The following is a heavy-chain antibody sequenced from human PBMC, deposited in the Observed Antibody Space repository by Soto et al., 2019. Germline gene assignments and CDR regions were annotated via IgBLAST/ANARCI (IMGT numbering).Heavy chain of an antibody. CDR3: AAPYFGDYLRAFDI. V-gene: IGHV1-58*01. CDR2: IVVGSDNT. J-gene: IGHJ3*02. Sequence: QMQLVQSGPEVKKTGTSVKVSCKASGFTFTRSVVQWVRQARGQRLEWIGWIVVGSDNTKYAQEFQERVTITRDMSTSAAYMEMSRLRSEDTAVYYCAAPYFGDYLRAFDIWGQGTMVTVSS. D-gene: IGHD4-17*01. CDR1: GFTFTRSV.